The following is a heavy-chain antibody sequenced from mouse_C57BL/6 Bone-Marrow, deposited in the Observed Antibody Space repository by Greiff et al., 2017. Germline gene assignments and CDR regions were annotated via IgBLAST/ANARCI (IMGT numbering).Heavy chain of an antibody. D-gene: IGHD1-1*01. V-gene: IGHV1-53*01. J-gene: IGHJ2*01. CDR1: GYTFTSYW. Sequence: QVQLQQPGTELVKPGASVKLSCKASGYTFTSYWMRWVKQRPGQGLEWIGNINPSNGGTNYNEKFKSKATLTVDKSSSTAYMQLSSLTSEDSAVYYCARFGSYGTYFDYWGQGTTLTVSS. CDR2: INPSNGGT. CDR3: ARFGSYGTYFDY.